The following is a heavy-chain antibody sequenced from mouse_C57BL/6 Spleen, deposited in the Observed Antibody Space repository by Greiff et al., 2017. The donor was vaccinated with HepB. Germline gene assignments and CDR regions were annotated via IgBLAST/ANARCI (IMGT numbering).Heavy chain of an antibody. CDR2: IGPGSGST. CDR1: GYTFTDYY. J-gene: IGHJ1*03. V-gene: IGHV1-77*01. D-gene: IGHD1-1*01. CDR3: AREGPFITTVVTGYFDV. Sequence: QVQLQQSGAELVKPGASVKISCKASGYTFTDYYINWVKQRPGQGLEWIGKIGPGSGSTYYNEKFKGKATLTADKSSSTAYMQLSSLTSEDSAVYVCAREGPFITTVVTGYFDVWGTGTTVTVSS.